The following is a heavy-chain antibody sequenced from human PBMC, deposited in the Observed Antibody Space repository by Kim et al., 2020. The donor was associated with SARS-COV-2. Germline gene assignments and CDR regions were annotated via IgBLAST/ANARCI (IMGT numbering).Heavy chain of an antibody. CDR3: AKRGYE. V-gene: IGHV3-23*01. Sequence: GSGCSTYYADSVKGRFTISRDNSKNTLYLQMNSLRAEDTAVYYCAKRGYEWGQGTLVTVSS. D-gene: IGHD2-2*01. J-gene: IGHJ4*02. CDR2: GSGCST.